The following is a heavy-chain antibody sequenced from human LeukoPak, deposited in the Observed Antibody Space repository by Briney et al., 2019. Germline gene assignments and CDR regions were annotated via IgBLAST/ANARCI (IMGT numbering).Heavy chain of an antibody. CDR1: GFSVSSNY. CDR2: IFSGGNT. Sequence: PGGSLRLSCAASGFSVSSNYMTWVLQAPGKGLYWVSVIFSGGNTYYADSVKGRFTISRDNSKNTLYLQMNSLRAEDTAVYYCARDRGEGTDYWGQGTLVTVSS. V-gene: IGHV3-53*01. D-gene: IGHD3-16*01. CDR3: ARDRGEGTDY. J-gene: IGHJ4*02.